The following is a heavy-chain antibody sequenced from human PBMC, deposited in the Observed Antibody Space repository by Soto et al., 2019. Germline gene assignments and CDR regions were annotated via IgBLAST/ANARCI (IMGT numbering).Heavy chain of an antibody. V-gene: IGHV3-48*02. J-gene: IGHJ3*02. CDR3: ARAGGVLWFGELEFRDAFDI. D-gene: IGHD3-10*01. CDR2: ISSSSSNI. CDR1: GFTFSSYS. Sequence: GGSLRLSCAASGFTFSSYSMNWVRQAPGKGLEWVSYISSSSSNIYYADSVKGRSTISRDNAKNSLYLQMNSLRDEDTAVYYCARAGGVLWFGELEFRDAFDIWGQGTMVTVSS.